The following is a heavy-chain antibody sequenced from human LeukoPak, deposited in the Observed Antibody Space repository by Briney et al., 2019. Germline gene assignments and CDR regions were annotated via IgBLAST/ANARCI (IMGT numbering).Heavy chain of an antibody. Sequence: GASVKVSCKASGYTFTGYYMHWVRQAPGQGLEWMGWINPNSGGTNYAQKFQGRVTMTRDTSISTAYMELSHLTSDDTAVYFCAKDLVVEPPATPFPFDFWGQGTLVTVSS. CDR2: INPNSGGT. J-gene: IGHJ5*01. CDR3: AKDLVVEPPATPFPFDF. V-gene: IGHV1-2*02. D-gene: IGHD2-2*02. CDR1: GYTFTGYY.